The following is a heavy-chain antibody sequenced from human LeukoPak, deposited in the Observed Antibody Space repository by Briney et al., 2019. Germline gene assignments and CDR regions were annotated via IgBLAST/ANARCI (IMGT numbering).Heavy chain of an antibody. CDR2: IIPIFGTA. Sequence: SVKVSCKASGGTLSSYAISWVRQAPGQGLEWMGGIIPIFGTANYAQKFQGRVTITADESTSTAYMELSSLRSEDTAVYYCARDVAVAGTGFYYFDYWGQGTLVTVSS. J-gene: IGHJ4*02. CDR1: GGTLSSYA. D-gene: IGHD6-19*01. V-gene: IGHV1-69*13. CDR3: ARDVAVAGTGFYYFDY.